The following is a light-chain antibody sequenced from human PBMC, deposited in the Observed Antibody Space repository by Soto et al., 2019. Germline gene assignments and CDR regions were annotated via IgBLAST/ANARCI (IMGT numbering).Light chain of an antibody. CDR1: ASDIGRYNY. J-gene: IGLJ1*01. Sequence: QSVLTQPPCASGSPGQSVTISCIGTASDIGRYNYVSWYQHHPGKAPKLIIYEVTKRPSGVPDRFSGSKSGNTASLTVSGLQADDEADYYCNSYVGSNNYVFGTGTKVTVL. CDR3: NSYVGSNNYV. V-gene: IGLV2-8*01. CDR2: EVT.